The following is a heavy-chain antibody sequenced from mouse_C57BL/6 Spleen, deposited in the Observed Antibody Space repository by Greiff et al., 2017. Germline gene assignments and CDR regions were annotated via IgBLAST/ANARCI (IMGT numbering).Heavy chain of an antibody. CDR1: GFNIKDYY. CDR3: APYGYDGGWEYAMDY. CDR2: IDPEDGET. J-gene: IGHJ4*01. D-gene: IGHD2-2*01. V-gene: IGHV14-2*01. Sequence: EVHLVESGAELVKPGASVKLSCTASGFNIKDYYMHWVKQRTEQGLEWIGRIDPEDGETKYAPKFQGKATITADTSSNTAYLQLSSLTSEDTAVYYCAPYGYDGGWEYAMDYWGQGTSVTVSS.